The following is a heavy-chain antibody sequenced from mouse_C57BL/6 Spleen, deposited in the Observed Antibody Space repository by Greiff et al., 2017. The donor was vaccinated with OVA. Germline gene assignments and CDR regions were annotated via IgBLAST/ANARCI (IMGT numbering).Heavy chain of an antibody. J-gene: IGHJ1*03. V-gene: IGHV1-74*01. Sequence: QVQLQQPGAELVKPGASVKVSCKASGYTFTSYWMHWVKQRPGQGLEWIGRIHPSDSDTNYNQKFKGKATLTVDKSSSTTYMQLSSLTSGDSAVYYCAIYDGYSKWYFDVWGTGTTVTVSS. CDR1: GYTFTSYW. D-gene: IGHD2-3*01. CDR3: AIYDGYSKWYFDV. CDR2: IHPSDSDT.